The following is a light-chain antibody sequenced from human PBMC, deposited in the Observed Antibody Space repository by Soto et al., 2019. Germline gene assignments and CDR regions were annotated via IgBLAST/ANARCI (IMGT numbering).Light chain of an antibody. J-gene: IGLJ3*02. V-gene: IGLV1-40*01. CDR2: SNN. CDR1: NSNIGAGYD. CDR3: QSYDSSLSAWV. Sequence: QSVLAQPPSISGAPGQRVTISCTGSNSNIGAGYDVHWYQQLPGTVPKLLIYSNNNRPSGVPDRFSGSKSGASASLAITGLHAEDETVYYCQSYDSSLSAWVFGGGTKLTVL.